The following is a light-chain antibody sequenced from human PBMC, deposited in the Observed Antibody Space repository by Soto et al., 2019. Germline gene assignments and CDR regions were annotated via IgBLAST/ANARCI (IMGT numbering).Light chain of an antibody. CDR2: DVN. Sequence: QSVLTQPPSASGSPGQSVTISCAGTSSDVGAYNYVSWYQQHPGKAPKIMIYDVNKRPSGVPDRFSGPKSGNTASLTVSGLQAEDEADHHCRSYAGSSNVVFGGGTKLTVL. V-gene: IGLV2-8*01. CDR3: RSYAGSSNVV. CDR1: SSDVGAYNY. J-gene: IGLJ2*01.